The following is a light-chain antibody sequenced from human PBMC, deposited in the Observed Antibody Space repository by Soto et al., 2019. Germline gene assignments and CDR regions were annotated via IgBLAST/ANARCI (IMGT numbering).Light chain of an antibody. CDR3: SSYTSSSTYV. V-gene: IGLV2-14*03. CDR2: DVN. Sequence: QSVLTQPAPVSGSPGQSITISCTGTSSVVGGYNYVSWYQQHQGKAPKLIIYDVNNRPSGVSNRFSGSKSGNTASLTISGLRAEDEADYYCSSYTSSSTYVFGTGTKVTVL. CDR1: SSVVGGYNY. J-gene: IGLJ1*01.